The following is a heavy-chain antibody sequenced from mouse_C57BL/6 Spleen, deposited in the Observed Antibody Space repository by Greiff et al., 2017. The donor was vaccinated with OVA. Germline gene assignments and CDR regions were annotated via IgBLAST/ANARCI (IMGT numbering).Heavy chain of an antibody. CDR2: IFPGSGST. CDR1: GYTFTDYY. D-gene: IGHD1-1*01. Sequence: VKLQESGPELVKPGASVKISCKASGYTFTDYYINWVKQRPGQGLEWIGWIFPGSGSTYYNEKFKGKATLTVDKSSSTAYMLLSSLTSEDSAVYCCARRIYGSSYAMDYWGQGTSVTVSS. CDR3: ARRIYGSSYAMDY. V-gene: IGHV1-75*01. J-gene: IGHJ4*01.